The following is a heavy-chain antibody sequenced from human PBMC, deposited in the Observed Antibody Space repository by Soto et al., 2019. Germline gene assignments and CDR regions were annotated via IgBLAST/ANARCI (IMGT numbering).Heavy chain of an antibody. CDR3: ARDSQLWFGELFHGYYYYGMDV. V-gene: IGHV1-69*06. J-gene: IGHJ6*02. CDR2: IIPIFGTA. CDR1: GGTFSSYA. D-gene: IGHD3-10*01. Sequence: SVKVSCKASGGTFSSYAISWVRQAPGQGLEWMGGIIPIFGTANYAQKFQGRVTITADKSTSTAYMELSSLRSEDTAVYYCARDSQLWFGELFHGYYYYGMDVWGQGTTVTVSS.